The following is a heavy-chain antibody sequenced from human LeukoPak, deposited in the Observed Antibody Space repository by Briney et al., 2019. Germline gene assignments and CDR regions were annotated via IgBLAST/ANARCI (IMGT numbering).Heavy chain of an antibody. D-gene: IGHD3-22*01. V-gene: IGHV1-24*01. CDR3: ATDLSSGYSDY. Sequence: GASVKVSCEASGYTFTGYYMHWVRQAPGKGLEWMGGFDPEDGETIYAQKFQGRVTMTEDTSTDTAYMELSSLRSEDTAVYYCATDLSSGYSDYWGQGTLVTVSS. J-gene: IGHJ4*02. CDR2: FDPEDGET. CDR1: GYTFTGYY.